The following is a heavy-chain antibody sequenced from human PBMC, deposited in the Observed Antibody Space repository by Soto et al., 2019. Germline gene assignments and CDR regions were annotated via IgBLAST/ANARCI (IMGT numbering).Heavy chain of an antibody. Sequence: PGESLKISCKGSGYSFTGYWISWVRQMPGKGLEWMGRIDPSDSYTNYSPSFQGHVTISADKSISTAYLQWSSLKASDTAMYYCARLEAAAGSPREGFQHWGQGTLVTVSS. CDR1: GYSFTGYW. CDR3: ARLEAAAGSPREGFQH. CDR2: IDPSDSYT. J-gene: IGHJ1*01. V-gene: IGHV5-10-1*01. D-gene: IGHD6-13*01.